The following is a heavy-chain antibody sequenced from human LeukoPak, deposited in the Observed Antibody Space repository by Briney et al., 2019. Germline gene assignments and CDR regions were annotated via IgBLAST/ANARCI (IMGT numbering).Heavy chain of an antibody. CDR1: GFTFSYYA. Sequence: GGSLRLSCAASGFTFSYYAMNWVRQAPGKGLEWLSVISGSGGSIYYADSVKGRFTISRDKSKNTLYLQMNSLRAEDTAVYYCAKGLQEHHYYYYMDVWGKGNTVTVSS. D-gene: IGHD4-11*01. J-gene: IGHJ6*03. CDR3: AKGLQEHHYYYYMDV. CDR2: ISGSGGSI. V-gene: IGHV3-23*01.